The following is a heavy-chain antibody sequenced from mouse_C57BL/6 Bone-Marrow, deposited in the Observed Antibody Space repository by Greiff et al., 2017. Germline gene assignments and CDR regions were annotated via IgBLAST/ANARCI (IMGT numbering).Heavy chain of an antibody. Sequence: EVQLQQSGPVLVKPGASVKMSCKASGYTFTDYYMNWVKQSHGKGLEWIGVINPYNGGTSYNQKFKGKATLTVDKSSSTAYMELNSLTSEDSAVYYCARRRNSSCAYWGQGTLVTVSA. CDR2: INPYNGGT. CDR3: ARRRNSSCAY. CDR1: GYTFTDYY. V-gene: IGHV1-19*01. J-gene: IGHJ3*01. D-gene: IGHD2-12*01.